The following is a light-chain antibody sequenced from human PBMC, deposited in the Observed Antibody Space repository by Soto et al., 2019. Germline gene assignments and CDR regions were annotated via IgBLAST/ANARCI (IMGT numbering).Light chain of an antibody. V-gene: IGKV3-15*01. CDR3: QQYNVWPPWT. CDR1: QSVSSN. J-gene: IGKJ1*01. CDR2: GAS. Sequence: EIVMTQSPATLSVSPGERATLSGRASQSVSSNLAWYQQKPGQPPRLLIFGASTRATGIPARFSGSGTGTEVTLTISSLQSEDFAVYYCQQYNVWPPWTFGQGTTVEI.